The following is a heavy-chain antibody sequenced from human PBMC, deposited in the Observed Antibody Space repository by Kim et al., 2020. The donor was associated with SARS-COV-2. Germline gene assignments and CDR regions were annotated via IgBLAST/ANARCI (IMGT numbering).Heavy chain of an antibody. J-gene: IGHJ4*02. V-gene: IGHV1-69*04. CDR1: GGTFSSYA. D-gene: IGHD3-10*01. CDR3: ARDRFVRFGELSGPYFDY. Sequence: SVKVSCKASGGTFSSYAISWVRQAPGQGLEWMGRIIPILGIANYAQKFQGRVTITADKSTSTAYMELSSLRSEDTAVYYCARDRFVRFGELSGPYFDYWGQGTLVTVSS. CDR2: IIPILGIA.